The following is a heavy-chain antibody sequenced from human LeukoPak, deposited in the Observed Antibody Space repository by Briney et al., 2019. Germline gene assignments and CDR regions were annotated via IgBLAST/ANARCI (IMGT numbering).Heavy chain of an antibody. V-gene: IGHV1-69*05. CDR2: VIPIFGTA. CDR1: RDTFRIYS. D-gene: IGHD2-2*02. Sequence: SVKVSCTASRDTFRIYSTCSVRDAPRQGREWMGGVIPIFGTANYAQKFQGRVTITTDESTSTAYMELSSLRSEDTAVYYCARSALQDCSSTRCYISWFDAWGKGTLVTVSS. CDR3: ARSALQDCSSTRCYISWFDA. J-gene: IGHJ5*02.